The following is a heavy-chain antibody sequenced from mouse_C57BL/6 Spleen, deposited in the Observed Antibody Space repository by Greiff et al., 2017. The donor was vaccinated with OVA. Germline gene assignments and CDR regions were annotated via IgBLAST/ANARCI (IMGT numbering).Heavy chain of an antibody. CDR3: AREEYYGSSPAWFAY. V-gene: IGHV1-64*01. J-gene: IGHJ3*01. D-gene: IGHD1-1*01. CDR2: IHPNSGST. Sequence: QVQLQQSGAELVKPGASVKLSCKASGYTFTSYWMHWVKQRPGQGLEWIGMIHPNSGSTNYNEKFKSKATLTVDKSSSTAYMQLSSLTSEDSAVYYCAREEYYGSSPAWFAYWGQGTLVTVSA. CDR1: GYTFTSYW.